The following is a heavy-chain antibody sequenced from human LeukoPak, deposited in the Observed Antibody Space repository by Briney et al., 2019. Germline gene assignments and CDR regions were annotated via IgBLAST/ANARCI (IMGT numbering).Heavy chain of an antibody. J-gene: IGHJ6*03. CDR1: GGSISSYY. CDR2: IYYSGST. D-gene: IGHD2-2*03. V-gene: IGHV4-59*01. Sequence: SETLSLTCTVSGGSISSYYWSWIRQPPGKGLEWIGYIYYSGSTNYNPSLKSRVTISVDTSKNQFSLKLSSVTAADTAVYYCARGVGYCSSTSCYGYCYYYMDVWGKGTTVTVSS. CDR3: ARGVGYCSSTSCYGYCYYYMDV.